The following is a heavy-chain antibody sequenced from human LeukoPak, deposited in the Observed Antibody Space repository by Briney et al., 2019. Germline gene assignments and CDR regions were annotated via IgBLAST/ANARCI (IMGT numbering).Heavy chain of an antibody. CDR2: IKENGSEK. CDR3: ARDPYSGRYGDYYYYYMDV. J-gene: IGHJ6*03. D-gene: IGHD1-26*01. CDR1: RFTFSNYW. V-gene: IGHV3-7*01. Sequence: GGSLRLSCAASRFTFSNYWMSWVRQAPGKGLEWVANIKENGSEKYYVDSVKGRFTISRDNAKNSLFLQMNSLRAEDTAVYYCARDPYSGRYGDYYYYYMDVWGKGTTVNISS.